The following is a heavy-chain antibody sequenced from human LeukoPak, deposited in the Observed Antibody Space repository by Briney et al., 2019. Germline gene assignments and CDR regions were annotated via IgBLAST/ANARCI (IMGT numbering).Heavy chain of an antibody. J-gene: IGHJ6*02. CDR2: IYYSGST. V-gene: IGHV4-59*01. CDR3: ARGRRWTYYYYGMDV. D-gene: IGHD5-24*01. CDR1: GGSISSYY. Sequence: PSETLSLTCTVSGGSISSYYWSWIRQPPGKGLEWIGYIYYSGSTNYNPSLKSRVTISVDTSKNQFSLKLSSVTAADTAVYYCARGRRWTYYYYGMDVWGQGTTVTVSS.